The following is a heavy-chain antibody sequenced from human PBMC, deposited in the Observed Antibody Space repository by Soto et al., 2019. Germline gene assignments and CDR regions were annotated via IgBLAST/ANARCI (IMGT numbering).Heavy chain of an antibody. V-gene: IGHV3-48*02. CDR2: ISASRTTI. CDR3: ARDGRRGYDLDV. CDR1: GFTFTDYS. D-gene: IGHD1-26*01. J-gene: IGHJ6*02. Sequence: EGQLVESGGDLVQPGGSLRLSCTVSGFTFTDYSINWVRQAPGKGLEWLSYISASRTTIYYAGSVRGRFTVSRDNAKNSIYLQMNSLREEDTAVYYCARDGRRGYDLDVWGQGTMVTVSS.